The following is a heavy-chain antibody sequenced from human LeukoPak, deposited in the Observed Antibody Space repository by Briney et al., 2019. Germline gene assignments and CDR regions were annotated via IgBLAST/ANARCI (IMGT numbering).Heavy chain of an antibody. CDR3: ARDYDITGDEREDYYYMDV. V-gene: IGHV3-11*04. Sequence: PGGSLRLSCAASGFIFSDYYMSWFRQAPGKGLEWVSYISSSGRTTYYADSVKGRFTISRDNSKNSLYLQMNSLRAQDTAGYYCARDYDITGDEREDYYYMDVWGKGTTVSVS. D-gene: IGHD3-22*01. J-gene: IGHJ6*03. CDR2: ISSSGRTT. CDR1: GFIFSDYY.